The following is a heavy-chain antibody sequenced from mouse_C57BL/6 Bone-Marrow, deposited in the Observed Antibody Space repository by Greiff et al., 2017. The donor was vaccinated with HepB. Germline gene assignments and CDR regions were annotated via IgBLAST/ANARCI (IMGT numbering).Heavy chain of an antibody. CDR1: GFTFSDYY. CDR2: INYDGSST. D-gene: IGHD2-10*02. J-gene: IGHJ1*03. V-gene: IGHV5-16*01. CDR3: ARGYGKGGYFDV. Sequence: EVKLVESEGGLVQPGSSMKLSCTASGFTFSDYYMAWVRQVPEKGLEWVANINYDGSSTYYLDSLKSRFIISRDNAKNILYLQMSSLKSEDTATYYCARGYGKGGYFDVWGTGTTVTVSS.